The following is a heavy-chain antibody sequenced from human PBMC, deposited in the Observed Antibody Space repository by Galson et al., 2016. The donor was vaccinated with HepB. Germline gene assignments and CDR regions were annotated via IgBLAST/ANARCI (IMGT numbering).Heavy chain of an antibody. CDR3: ARDLSDGGGIYYQAFDS. CDR1: DGSIANNF. CDR2: VSHTGST. D-gene: IGHD4-23*01. V-gene: IGHV4-34*01. Sequence: SETLSLTCAVSDGSIANNFWHWVRQTPGKGLEWIGEVSHTGSTNLNPSLKSRLTMSVDTSNHQFSLKLTSVTAADTAVYYCARDLSDGGGIYYQAFDSWGQGTLVTVSS. J-gene: IGHJ4*02.